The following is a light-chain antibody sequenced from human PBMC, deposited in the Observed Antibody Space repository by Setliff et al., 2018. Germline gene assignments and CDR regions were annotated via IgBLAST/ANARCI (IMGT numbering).Light chain of an antibody. CDR2: EVS. V-gene: IGLV2-14*03. J-gene: IGLJ2*01. Sequence: QSVLTQPAAVSGSPGQSITISCTGTGSDVGGYDYVSWYQQHPGKAPKLMIYEVSKRPSGVSDRFSGSKSGNTASLTISGLQAEDEADYYCLSYTSKTTHALFGGGTKVTVL. CDR1: GSDVGGYDY. CDR3: LSYTSKTTHAL.